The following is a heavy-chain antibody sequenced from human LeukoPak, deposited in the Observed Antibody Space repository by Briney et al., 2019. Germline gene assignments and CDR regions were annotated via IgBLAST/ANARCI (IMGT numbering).Heavy chain of an antibody. Sequence: ASVKVSCKASGYTFTSYGIGWVRQAPGQGLEWMGWISAYNGNTNYAQKLQGRVTMTTDTSTSTAYMELRSLRSDDTAVYYCARDPPVYCSGTSRYQNYYYYGMDVWGQGTTVTVSS. CDR3: ARDPPVYCSGTSRYQNYYYYGMDV. D-gene: IGHD2-2*01. CDR2: ISAYNGNT. V-gene: IGHV1-18*01. CDR1: GYTFTSYG. J-gene: IGHJ6*02.